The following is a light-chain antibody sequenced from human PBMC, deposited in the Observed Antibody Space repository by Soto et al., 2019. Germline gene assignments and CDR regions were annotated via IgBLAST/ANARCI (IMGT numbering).Light chain of an antibody. V-gene: IGLV2-14*01. CDR2: EVS. CDR3: SSYTTSTSFIL. Sequence: SALTQPASVSGSPGQSITISCTGTSRDIGNYDFVSWYQQVPGTAPKAMIYEVSSRPSGVSNRFSGSKSGNTASLTISGLQAEDEAYYYCSSYTTSTSFILFXGGTKLTVL. J-gene: IGLJ2*01. CDR1: SRDIGNYDF.